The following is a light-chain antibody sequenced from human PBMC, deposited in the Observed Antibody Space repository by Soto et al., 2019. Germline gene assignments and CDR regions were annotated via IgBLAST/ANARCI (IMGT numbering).Light chain of an antibody. CDR1: QSITNK. CDR3: QQYDSYSWT. J-gene: IGKJ1*01. V-gene: IGKV1-5*01. CDR2: DAS. Sequence: DIQMTQSPSTLSASIGDRVTITCRASQSITNKLAWYQQKPARAPKLLIYDASTLQGGVPPRFSGSGSGTEFTLSITSLQPDDFATYYCQQYDSYSWTFGQGTKVDI.